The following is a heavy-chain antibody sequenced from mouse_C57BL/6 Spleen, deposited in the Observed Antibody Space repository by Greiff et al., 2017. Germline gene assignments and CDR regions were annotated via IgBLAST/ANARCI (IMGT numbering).Heavy chain of an antibody. D-gene: IGHD1-1*01. CDR1: GYAFSSSW. CDR3: AKECTTVVAHWYIDD. J-gene: IGHJ1*03. V-gene: IGHV1-82*01. CDR2: IYPGDGGT. Sequence: QVQLQQSGPELVKPGASVKISCKASGYAFSSSWMNWVKQRPGKGLEWIGRIYPGDGGTNYNGKFKGKATLTADKSYSTAYMAISSLTSEDSAVYSGAKECTTVVAHWYIDDWGTGTTVTVSS.